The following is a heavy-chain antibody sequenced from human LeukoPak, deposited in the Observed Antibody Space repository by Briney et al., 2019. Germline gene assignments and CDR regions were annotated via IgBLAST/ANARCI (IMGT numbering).Heavy chain of an antibody. J-gene: IGHJ4*02. CDR2: IYHSGST. D-gene: IGHD6-13*01. CDR3: ASHGEAAAGTAYFDY. CDR1: GYSISSGYY. Sequence: KTSETLSLTCTVSGYSISSGYYWGWIRQPPGKGLEWIGSIYHSGSTYYNPSLKSRVTISVDTSKNQFSLKLSSVTAADTAVYYCASHGEAAAGTAYFDYWGQGTLVTVSS. V-gene: IGHV4-38-2*02.